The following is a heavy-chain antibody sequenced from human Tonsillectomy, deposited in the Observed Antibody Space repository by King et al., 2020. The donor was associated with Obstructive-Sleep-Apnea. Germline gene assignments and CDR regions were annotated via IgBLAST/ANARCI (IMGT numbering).Heavy chain of an antibody. CDR1: GFTFDDYG. CDR2: ISWNSDTI. D-gene: IGHD4-17*01. J-gene: IGHJ6*02. Sequence: VQLVESGEGLVQPGRSLRLSCAASGFTFDDYGMSWVRQAPGKGLEWVSGISWNSDTIAYADSVKGRFTISRDNAKNSLYLQMNSLRAEDTALYYCAKDFHDYGDPTEHFYYGMDVWGQGTTVTVSS. V-gene: IGHV3-9*01. CDR3: AKDFHDYGDPTEHFYYGMDV.